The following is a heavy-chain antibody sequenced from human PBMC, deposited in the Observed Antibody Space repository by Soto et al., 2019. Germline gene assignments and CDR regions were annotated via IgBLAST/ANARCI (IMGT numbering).Heavy chain of an antibody. CDR3: GSVRPSGYVLS. D-gene: IGHD6-25*01. CDR1: GGSLSSYY. V-gene: IGHV4-59*01. CDR2: VYFSGNT. Sequence: LSLTCTFSGGSLSSYYWTWIRQSPGKGLEWIGYVYFSGNTNYNPSLKSRVTISIDTSKNQFSLRLASVTAADTAFYYCGSVRPSGYVLSWGQGTLVTXSS. J-gene: IGHJ5*02.